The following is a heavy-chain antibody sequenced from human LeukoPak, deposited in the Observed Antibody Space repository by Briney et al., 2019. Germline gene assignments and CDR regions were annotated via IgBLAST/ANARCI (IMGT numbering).Heavy chain of an antibody. CDR1: GGSISSDDYY. CDR2: IYPDGST. CDR3: ARGFDGYNFFDY. Sequence: TLSLTCTVSGGSISSDDYYWTWIRQPAGKGLEWIGRIYPDGSTTYNPSLKSRVTISLDTSKNQFFLTLSSVTAADTAVFYCARGFDGYNFFDYWGQGTLVTVST. D-gene: IGHD5-24*01. V-gene: IGHV4-61*02. J-gene: IGHJ4*02.